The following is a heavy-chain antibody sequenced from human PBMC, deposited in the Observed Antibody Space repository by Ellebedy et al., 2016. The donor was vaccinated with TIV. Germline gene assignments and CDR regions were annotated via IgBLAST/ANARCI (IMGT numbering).Heavy chain of an antibody. Sequence: GESLKISXAASGFMFSKYAMSWVRQAPGKGLEWVSGISDSGVNSYYADSVKGRFTVSRDNSKSTLYLQVTSLRVEDTAVYYCAKARLEWLFDYYYYYYGMDVWGQGTTVTVSS. V-gene: IGHV3-23*01. CDR3: AKARLEWLFDYYYYYYGMDV. J-gene: IGHJ6*02. CDR2: ISDSGVNS. CDR1: GFMFSKYA. D-gene: IGHD3-3*01.